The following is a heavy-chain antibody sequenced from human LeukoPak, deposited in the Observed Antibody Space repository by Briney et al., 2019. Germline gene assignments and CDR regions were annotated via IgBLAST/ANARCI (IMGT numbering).Heavy chain of an antibody. CDR3: TRRSHDAFDI. CDR1: GFTFSSYD. V-gene: IGHV3-13*01. J-gene: IGHJ3*02. CDR2: IGTAGDT. Sequence: GGSLRLSCAASGFTFSSYDMHWVRHVTGKGLEWVSAIGTAGDTYYPGSVKGRFTISRENAKNSLYLQMNSLRAGDTAVYYCTRRSHDAFDIWGQGTMVTVSS.